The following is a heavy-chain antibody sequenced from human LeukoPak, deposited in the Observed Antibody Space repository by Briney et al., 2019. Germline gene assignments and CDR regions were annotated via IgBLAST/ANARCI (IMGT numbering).Heavy chain of an antibody. CDR3: ARRDHYDFWSGYSFDY. J-gene: IGHJ4*02. V-gene: IGHV1-69*13. Sequence: SVKVSCKASGGTFSSYAISWVLQAPGQGLEWMGGIIPIFGTANYAQKFQGRVTITADESTSTAYMELSSLRSEDTAVYYCARRDHYDFWSGYSFDYWGQGTLVTVSS. CDR1: GGTFSSYA. CDR2: IIPIFGTA. D-gene: IGHD3-3*01.